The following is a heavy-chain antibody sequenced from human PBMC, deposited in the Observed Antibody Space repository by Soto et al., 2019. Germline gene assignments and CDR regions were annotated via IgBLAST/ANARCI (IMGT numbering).Heavy chain of an antibody. CDR3: ARHSRPGYYYYFMDV. CDR2: IFYSGST. Sequence: ASETLSLTCSVSGGSVSRSNTYWAWIRQPPGKGLEWIGSIFYSGSTYYNPSLKSRVTISIDTSKNQFSLKLSSVTAADTAVYYCARHSRPGYYYYFMDVWGKGTTVTVSS. V-gene: IGHV4-39*01. D-gene: IGHD6-13*01. J-gene: IGHJ6*03. CDR1: GGSVSRSNTY.